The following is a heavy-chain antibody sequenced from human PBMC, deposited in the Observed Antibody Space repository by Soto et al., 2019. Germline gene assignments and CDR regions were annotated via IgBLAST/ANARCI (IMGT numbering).Heavy chain of an antibody. CDR3: ARGSSSSARWFDP. J-gene: IGHJ5*02. CDR2: IKHSGLT. Sequence: QVQLQQWGAGLLKPSETLSLTCAVYGGSFSGYYWSWIRQPPGKGLEWLGEIKHSGLTKYNPSLKSRVTISVDTSKNQFSLKLSSVTAADTAVYYCARGSSSSARWFDPWGQGTLVTVSS. V-gene: IGHV4-34*01. D-gene: IGHD6-6*01. CDR1: GGSFSGYY.